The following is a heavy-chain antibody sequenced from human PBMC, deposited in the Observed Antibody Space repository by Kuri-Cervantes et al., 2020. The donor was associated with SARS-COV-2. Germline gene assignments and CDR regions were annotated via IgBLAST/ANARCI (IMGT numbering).Heavy chain of an antibody. V-gene: IGHV2-70*11. Sequence: SGPTLVKPTQTLTLTCTFSGFSLSTSGMCVSWIRQPPGKALEWLARIDWDDDKYYSTSLKTRLTISKDTSKNQVVLTMTNMDPVDTATYYCARNMVRGVKYDNGMDVWGQGTTVTVSS. CDR2: IDWDDDK. CDR3: ARNMVRGVKYDNGMDV. J-gene: IGHJ6*02. CDR1: GFSLSTSGMC. D-gene: IGHD3-10*01.